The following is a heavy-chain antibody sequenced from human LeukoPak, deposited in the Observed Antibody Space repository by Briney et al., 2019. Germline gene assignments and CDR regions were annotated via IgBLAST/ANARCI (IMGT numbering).Heavy chain of an antibody. CDR2: IRQDGSEK. J-gene: IGHJ4*02. CDR3: ARRRYDSSGSGGVIFDY. V-gene: IGHV3-7*05. D-gene: IGHD3-22*01. CDR1: GFTFTTFW. Sequence: PGGSLRLSCSASGFTFTTFWMTWVRQAQGKGLEWVADIRQDGSEKRYVDSVKGRFTISRDNAKNLLYLQMNSLRAEDTAVYYCARRRYDSSGSGGVIFDYWGQGTLVTVSS.